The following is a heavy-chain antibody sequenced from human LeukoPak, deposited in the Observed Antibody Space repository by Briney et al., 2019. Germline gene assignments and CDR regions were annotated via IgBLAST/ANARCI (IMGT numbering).Heavy chain of an antibody. D-gene: IGHD5-24*01. Sequence: GGSLRLSCAASGFTFSTYWMHWVRQAPGKGLVWVSRINRDGSSTTYADSVKGRFTISRDNAKNTLYMQMNSLRAEDTAVYYCAREVGDDYNSYYFDYWGQGTLVTVSS. V-gene: IGHV3-74*01. CDR1: GFTFSTYW. CDR3: AREVGDDYNSYYFDY. CDR2: INRDGSST. J-gene: IGHJ4*02.